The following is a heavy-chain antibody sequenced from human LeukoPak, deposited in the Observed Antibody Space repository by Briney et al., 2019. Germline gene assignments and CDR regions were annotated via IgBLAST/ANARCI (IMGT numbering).Heavy chain of an antibody. V-gene: IGHV4-34*01. Sequence: SETLSLTCAVYGGSFSGYYWSWIRQPPGKGLEWIGENNHSGSTNYNPSPKSRVTISVDTSKNQFSLKLSSVTAADTAVYYCARTLSSWAPAFDYWGQGTLVTVFS. CDR1: GGSFSGYY. D-gene: IGHD6-13*01. J-gene: IGHJ4*02. CDR3: ARTLSSWAPAFDY. CDR2: NNHSGST.